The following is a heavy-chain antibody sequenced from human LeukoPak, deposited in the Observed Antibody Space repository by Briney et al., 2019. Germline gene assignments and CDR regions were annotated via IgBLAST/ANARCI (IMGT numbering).Heavy chain of an antibody. V-gene: IGHV3-23*01. CDR3: AKRGVVIRVILVGFHKEAYYFDS. Sequence: PGGSLRLSCAVSGITLSNYGMSWVRQAPGKGLEWVAGIRDSGGRTNYADSVKGRFTISRENSKNTLYLQMNSLRAEDTAVYFCAKRGVVIRVILVGFHKEAYYFDSWGQGALVTVSS. J-gene: IGHJ4*02. D-gene: IGHD3-10*01. CDR2: IRDSGGRT. CDR1: GITLSNYG.